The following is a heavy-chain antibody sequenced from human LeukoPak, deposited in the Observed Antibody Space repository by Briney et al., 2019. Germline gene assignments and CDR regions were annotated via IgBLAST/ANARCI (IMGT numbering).Heavy chain of an antibody. J-gene: IGHJ4*02. CDR3: AREGLIFGMVIPYFDY. D-gene: IGHD3/OR15-3a*01. CDR1: GFTFSAAW. CDR2: IKSKSDGGTT. V-gene: IGHV3-15*01. Sequence: NPGGSLRLSCAASGFTFSAAWMSWVRQAPGKDLEWVGRIKSKSDGGTTDYAAPVKGRVTISRDDLKNTLYLQMNSLKTEDTAVYYCAREGLIFGMVIPYFDYWGQGTLVTVSS.